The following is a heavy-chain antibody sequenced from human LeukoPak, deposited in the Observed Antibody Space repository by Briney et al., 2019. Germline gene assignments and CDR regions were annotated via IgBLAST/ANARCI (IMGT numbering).Heavy chain of an antibody. J-gene: IGHJ5*02. CDR1: NDSISSYY. CDR2: IYTSGSI. V-gene: IGHV4-4*07. Sequence: SETLSLTCTVSNDSISSYYWSWIRQPAGKGLEWIGRIYTSGSINYNPSLKSRVTVSVDTSKKQFTLKLSSVTAAGTAVYYCARGFTMVRGPYGWFDPWGQGALVTVSS. CDR3: ARGFTMVRGPYGWFDP. D-gene: IGHD3-10*01.